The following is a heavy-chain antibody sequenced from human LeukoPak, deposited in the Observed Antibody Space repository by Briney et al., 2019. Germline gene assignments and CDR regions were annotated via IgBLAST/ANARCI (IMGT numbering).Heavy chain of an antibody. V-gene: IGHV1-69*13. J-gene: IGHJ6*04. CDR2: IIPIFGTA. Sequence: SVKVSRKASGGTFSSYAISWVRQAPGQGLEWMGGIIPIFGTANYAQKFQGRVTITADESTSTAYMELSSLRSEDTAVYYCADSNGGVSNGMDVWGKGTTVTVSS. CDR1: GGTFSSYA. CDR3: ADSNGGVSNGMDV. D-gene: IGHD2-21*01.